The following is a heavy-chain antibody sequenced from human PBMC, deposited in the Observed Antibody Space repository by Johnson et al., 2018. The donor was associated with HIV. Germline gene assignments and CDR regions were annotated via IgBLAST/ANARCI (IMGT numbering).Heavy chain of an antibody. CDR3: AKDLVPWFGESPWACDVFDI. J-gene: IGHJ3*02. V-gene: IGHV3-9*01. Sequence: VQLVESGGGLVQPGRSLRLSCAASGFNFDDFAMHWVRQGPGKGLEWVSGISWNGGSLDYADSVKGRFTISRDNAKKSLYLQMNSLRAEDTALYFCAKDLVPWFGESPWACDVFDIWGQGTMVTVSS. CDR1: GFNFDDFA. CDR2: ISWNGGSL. D-gene: IGHD3-10*01.